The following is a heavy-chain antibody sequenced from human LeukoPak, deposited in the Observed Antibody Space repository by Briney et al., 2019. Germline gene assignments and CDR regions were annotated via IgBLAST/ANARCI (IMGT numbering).Heavy chain of an antibody. CDR1: GFTFSSYS. Sequence: GGSLRLSCAASGFTFSSYSMNWVRQAPGKGLEWVSSISSSSSYIYYADSVKCRFTISRDNAKNSLYLQMNSLRAEDTAVYYCARRFGPMIVASFDYWGQGTLVTVSS. J-gene: IGHJ4*02. CDR2: ISSSSSYI. CDR3: ARRFGPMIVASFDY. V-gene: IGHV3-21*01. D-gene: IGHD3-22*01.